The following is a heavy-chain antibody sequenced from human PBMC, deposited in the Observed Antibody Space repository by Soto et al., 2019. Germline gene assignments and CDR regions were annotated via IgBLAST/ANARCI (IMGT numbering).Heavy chain of an antibody. D-gene: IGHD3-10*01. Sequence: QVQLMQSGAEVKKPGASVKVSCKASGYTFTNYGFSWVRQAPGQGLEWMGWISAYNGNTNYAQKFQGRVTMTTDTYTSTADMEVRSLRSADTAVYYCARGSMAREQIMVPEFDYWGQGTLVTVSS. CDR3: ARGSMAREQIMVPEFDY. CDR1: GYTFTNYG. J-gene: IGHJ4*02. V-gene: IGHV1-18*01. CDR2: ISAYNGNT.